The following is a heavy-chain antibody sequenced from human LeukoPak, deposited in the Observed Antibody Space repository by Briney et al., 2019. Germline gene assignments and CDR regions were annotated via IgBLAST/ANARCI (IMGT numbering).Heavy chain of an antibody. J-gene: IGHJ4*02. V-gene: IGHV3-48*04. CDR2: ISSSSSTI. Sequence: GGSLRLSCAASGFTFSTYSMNWVRQAPGKGLEWVSYISSSSSTIYYADSVKGRFTISRDNAKKSLYLQMNSLTVEDTAVYYCARIKLWSFEYWGQGTLVTVSS. CDR1: GFTFSTYS. D-gene: IGHD3-16*01. CDR3: ARIKLWSFEY.